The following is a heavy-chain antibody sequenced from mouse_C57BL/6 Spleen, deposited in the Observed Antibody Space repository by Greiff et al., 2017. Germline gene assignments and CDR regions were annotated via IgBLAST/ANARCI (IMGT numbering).Heavy chain of an antibody. V-gene: IGHV1-7*01. CDR3: ALTTVDAMDY. CDR2: INPSSGYT. Sequence: QVQLQQSGAELAKPGASVKLSCKASGYTFTSYWMHWVKQRPGQGLEWIGYINPSSGYTKYNQKFKDKATLTADKSSSTGYMQLSNLTYEDSAVYYYALTTVDAMDYWGQGTSVTVSS. J-gene: IGHJ4*01. D-gene: IGHD1-1*01. CDR1: GYTFTSYW.